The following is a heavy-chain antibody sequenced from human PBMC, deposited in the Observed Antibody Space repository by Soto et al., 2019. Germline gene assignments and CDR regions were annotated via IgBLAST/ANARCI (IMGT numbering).Heavy chain of an antibody. Sequence: QEQMVQSGGGVVQPGRSLRLSCAASPFTFRSYSMHWVRQAPGKGLEWVTSISYDGSKESYADSVKGRFAVSRDNSKNTLYLQMNSPRPEDTAVYYCARYCNGGACYSASLDYWGQGTQVTVSS. CDR2: ISYDGSKE. J-gene: IGHJ4*02. CDR1: PFTFRSYS. V-gene: IGHV3-30*09. D-gene: IGHD2-15*01. CDR3: ARYCNGGACYSASLDY.